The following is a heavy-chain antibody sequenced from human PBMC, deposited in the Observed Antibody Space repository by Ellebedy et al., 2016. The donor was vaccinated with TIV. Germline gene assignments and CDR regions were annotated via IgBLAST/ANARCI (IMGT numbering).Heavy chain of an antibody. D-gene: IGHD6-13*01. CDR1: GYTFTSYG. CDR3: ARDRSSSRDYYYYYMDV. V-gene: IGHV1-69*13. CDR2: IIPIFGTA. J-gene: IGHJ6*03. Sequence: ASVKVSCKASGYTFTSYGISRVRHAPGHGLQWMGGIIPIFGTANYAQKFQGRVTITADESTSTAYMELRSLRSDDTAVYYCARDRSSSRDYYYYYMDVWGKGTTVTVSS.